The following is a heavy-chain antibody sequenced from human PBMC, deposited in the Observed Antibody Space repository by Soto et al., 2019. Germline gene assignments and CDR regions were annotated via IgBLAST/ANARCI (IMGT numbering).Heavy chain of an antibody. J-gene: IGHJ2*01. CDR3: ARDKGGGSYYWYFDL. CDR2: IYYSGST. CDR1: GGSISSGGYY. Sequence: QVQLQESGPGLVKPSQTLSLTCTVSGGSISSGGYYWSWIRQHPGKGLEWIGYIYYSGSTYYNPSLKSRVTIAVDTSKNQFSLKLSSVTAADTAVYYCARDKGGGSYYWYFDLWGRGTLVNVSS. D-gene: IGHD1-26*01. V-gene: IGHV4-31*03.